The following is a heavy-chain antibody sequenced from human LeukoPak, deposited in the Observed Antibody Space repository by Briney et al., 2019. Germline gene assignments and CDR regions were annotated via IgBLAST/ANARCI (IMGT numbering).Heavy chain of an antibody. D-gene: IGHD3-22*01. Sequence: ASVKVSCKASGYTFTSYDFNWVRQATGQRPEWMGWMSPNSGDTGYAQKFQDRVTMTRNTSISTAYMELSSLRSDDTAVYYCARGPDHHYYYDSSFRGVDYWGQGTLVTVSS. CDR1: GYTFTSYD. CDR2: MSPNSGDT. CDR3: ARGPDHHYYYDSSFRGVDY. V-gene: IGHV1-8*01. J-gene: IGHJ4*02.